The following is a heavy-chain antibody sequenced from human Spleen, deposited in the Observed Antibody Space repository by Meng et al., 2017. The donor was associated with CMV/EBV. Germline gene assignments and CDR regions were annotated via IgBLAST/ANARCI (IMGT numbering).Heavy chain of an antibody. Sequence: KVSCKASGYTFTSYGISWVRQAPGQGLEWMSWISTFKGNTNYTQKLQGRVTLTTDTSTGTAHMELRSLRSDDTAVYYCARDKVWDFWSGYYEFGLPYYYYGMDVWGQGTTVTVSS. CDR3: ARDKVWDFWSGYYEFGLPYYYYGMDV. CDR2: ISTFKGNT. J-gene: IGHJ6*02. D-gene: IGHD3-3*01. V-gene: IGHV1-18*01. CDR1: GYTFTSYG.